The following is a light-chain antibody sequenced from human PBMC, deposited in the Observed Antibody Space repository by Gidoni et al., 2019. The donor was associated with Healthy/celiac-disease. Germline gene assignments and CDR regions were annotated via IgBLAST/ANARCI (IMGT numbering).Light chain of an antibody. V-gene: IGKV3-11*01. Sequence: EIVLTQSPATLSLSPGESATLSCRASQSVSSYLAWYQQKPGQAPRLLIYDASNRATGIPARFSGSGSGTDFTLTISSLEPEDFAVYYCQQRSNWPVYTFGQGTKLEIK. CDR3: QQRSNWPVYT. CDR2: DAS. CDR1: QSVSSY. J-gene: IGKJ2*01.